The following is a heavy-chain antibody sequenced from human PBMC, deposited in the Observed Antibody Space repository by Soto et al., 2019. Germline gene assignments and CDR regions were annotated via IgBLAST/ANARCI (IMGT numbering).Heavy chain of an antibody. CDR3: SSSSSVAAAGYFKF. D-gene: IGHD6-13*01. CDR2: ISPLFSTT. CDR1: GDLFNNYA. J-gene: IGHJ4*02. V-gene: IGHV1-69*01. Sequence: QVQLVQSGAEVKEPGSSVTVSCTATGDLFNNYAFNWLRQAPGQGLEWMGRISPLFSTTNYAQKFQGRVTIGADELTAIVYLEVRMMESADAAMYVCSSSSSVAAAGYFKFWGQGTLVTVSP.